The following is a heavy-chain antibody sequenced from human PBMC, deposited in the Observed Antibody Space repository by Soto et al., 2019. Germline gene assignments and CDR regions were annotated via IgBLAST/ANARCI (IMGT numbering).Heavy chain of an antibody. J-gene: IGHJ4*02. V-gene: IGHV4-34*01. Sequence: PSETLSLTCAVYGGSFSGHYWSWIRQYPGKGLEWIAEINHRGSTNYNPSLKSRVTMSVDTSKNQFSLKLSSVTAADTAVYYCARVTGTTRNFDYWGQGTLVTVLL. CDR1: GGSFSGHY. CDR3: ARVTGTTRNFDY. CDR2: INHRGST. D-gene: IGHD1-7*01.